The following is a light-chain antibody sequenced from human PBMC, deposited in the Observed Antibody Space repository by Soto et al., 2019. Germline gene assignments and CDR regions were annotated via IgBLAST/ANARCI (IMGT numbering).Light chain of an antibody. CDR2: DAS. J-gene: IGKJ1*01. V-gene: IGKV3-11*01. CDR1: QSVSSY. CDR3: QQRSNWPPT. Sequence: IVFTQSPATLSLSPGERATLSCRASQSVSSYLAWYQQKPGQAPRLLIYDASNRATGIPARFSGSGSGTDFTLTISSLEPEDFAVYYCQQRSNWPPTFGQGTKV.